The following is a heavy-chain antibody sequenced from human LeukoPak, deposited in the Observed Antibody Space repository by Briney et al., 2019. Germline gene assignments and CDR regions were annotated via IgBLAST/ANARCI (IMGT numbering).Heavy chain of an antibody. CDR2: IIPIFGTA. CDR1: GGTFISYA. J-gene: IGHJ3*02. CDR3: ARDSFSPGAFDI. Sequence: SVKVSCTASGGTFISYAISWVRQAPGQGLEWMGGIIPIFGTANYAQKFQGRVTITADESTSTAYMELSSLRSEDTAVYYCARDSFSPGAFDIWGQGTMVTVSS. V-gene: IGHV1-69*01.